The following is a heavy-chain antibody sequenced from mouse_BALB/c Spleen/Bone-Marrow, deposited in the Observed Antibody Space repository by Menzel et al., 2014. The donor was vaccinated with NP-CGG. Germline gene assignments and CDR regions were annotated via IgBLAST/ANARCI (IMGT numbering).Heavy chain of an antibody. CDR1: GFTFSSYG. CDR3: ARQTYYDYDGYFDY. CDR2: ISSGGSYT. J-gene: IGHJ2*01. Sequence: EVKLMESGGDLVKPGGSLKLSCAASGFTFSSYGMSWVRQTPDKRLEWVATISSGGSYTYYPDSVKGRFNISRDNAKNTLYLQMSSLKSEDTAMYYCARQTYYDYDGYFDYWGQGTTLTVSS. V-gene: IGHV5-6*01. D-gene: IGHD2-4*01.